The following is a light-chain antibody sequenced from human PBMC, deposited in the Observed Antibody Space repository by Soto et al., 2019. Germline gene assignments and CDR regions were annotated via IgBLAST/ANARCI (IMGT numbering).Light chain of an antibody. CDR2: GAS. CDR1: QSVNSN. CDR3: QQNKNWPPIT. Sequence: EILMPQSPATLSLSPGERDTLSCRASQSVNSNLAWYQQKPGQAPRLLIYGASTRATGVPARFSGSGSGTEFTLTISSLQSEDFAVYYCQQNKNWPPITFGQGTRLEIK. V-gene: IGKV3-15*01. J-gene: IGKJ5*01.